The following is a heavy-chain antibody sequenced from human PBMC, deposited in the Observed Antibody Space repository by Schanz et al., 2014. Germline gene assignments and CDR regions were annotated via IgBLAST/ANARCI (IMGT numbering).Heavy chain of an antibody. Sequence: EVQLVESGGGLVQPGGSLRISCAASGFTVSSDFMAWVRHAPGKGLQWVSFIYGNVKTHYADSVEGRFTTSRDISTNTVHLQMNGLRPDDTAVYYCARAPTGYGMDVWGQGTTVTVSS. J-gene: IGHJ6*02. CDR2: IYGNVKT. V-gene: IGHV3-53*04. CDR3: ARAPTGYGMDV. CDR1: GFTVSSDF.